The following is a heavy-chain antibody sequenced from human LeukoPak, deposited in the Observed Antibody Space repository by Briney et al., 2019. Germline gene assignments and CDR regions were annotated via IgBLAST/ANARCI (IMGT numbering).Heavy chain of an antibody. J-gene: IGHJ6*03. Sequence: SETLSLTCTVSGGSISSSSYYWGWIRQPPGKGLEWIGSIYYSGSTYYNPSLKSRVTISVDTSKNQFSLKLSSVTAADTAIYYCVRGNLDYYYYYLDVWGKGTTVTISS. D-gene: IGHD2/OR15-2a*01. CDR3: VRGNLDYYYYYLDV. CDR1: GGSISSSSYY. V-gene: IGHV4-39*07. CDR2: IYYSGST.